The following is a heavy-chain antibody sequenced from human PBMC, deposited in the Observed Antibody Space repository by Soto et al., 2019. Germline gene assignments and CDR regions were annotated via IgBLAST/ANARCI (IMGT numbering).Heavy chain of an antibody. CDR2: IHYSGTS. CDR1: GDSISSSSQY. CDR3: ARHWIAGSSIP. Sequence: SETLSLTCSVSGDSISSSSQYWGWIRQPPGKGLEWIGSIHYSGTSYYNPSLKSRVTIFVDTSKNQLSLKLGSVTAADTAVYYCARHWIAGSSIPWGQGTLVTVSS. V-gene: IGHV4-39*01. D-gene: IGHD2-21*01. J-gene: IGHJ5*02.